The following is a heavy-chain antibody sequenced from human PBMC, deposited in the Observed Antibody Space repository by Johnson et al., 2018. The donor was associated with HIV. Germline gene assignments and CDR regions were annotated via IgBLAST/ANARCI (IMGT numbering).Heavy chain of an antibody. Sequence: QVQLVESGGGVVQPGRSLRLSCAASGFTFSSYCMHWVRQAPGKGLEWVAVISYDGSNKYYADSVKGRFTISRDNSKNTLYLQMNSLRAEDTAVYYCAKSIAAAGTNAFDIWGQGTMVTVSS. V-gene: IGHV3-30*18. CDR3: AKSIAAAGTNAFDI. CDR1: GFTFSSYC. D-gene: IGHD6-13*01. CDR2: ISYDGSNK. J-gene: IGHJ3*02.